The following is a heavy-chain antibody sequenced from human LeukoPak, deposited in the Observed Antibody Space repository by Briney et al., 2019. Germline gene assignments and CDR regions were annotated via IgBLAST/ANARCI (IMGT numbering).Heavy chain of an antibody. CDR1: GFAFSGSA. Sequence: GGSLSLSCAASGFAFSGSAMHWVRQASGKGLEWVGRIRSKANSYATAYAASVKGRFTISRDDSKNTAYLQMNSLKTEDTAVYYCTRHYIAAAGTGFDYWGQGTLVTVSS. CDR2: IRSKANSYAT. D-gene: IGHD6-13*01. J-gene: IGHJ4*02. CDR3: TRHYIAAAGTGFDY. V-gene: IGHV3-73*01.